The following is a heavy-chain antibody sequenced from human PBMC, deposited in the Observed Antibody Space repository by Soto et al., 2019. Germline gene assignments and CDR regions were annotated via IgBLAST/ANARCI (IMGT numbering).Heavy chain of an antibody. CDR3: ARGSLRSEEY. CDR2: INPDGSST. V-gene: IGHV3-74*01. D-gene: IGHD2-15*01. J-gene: IGHJ4*02. Sequence: EVQLVESGGGLVQPGGSLRLSCAASGFTFSLHWMHWVRQAPGKGLVWVSRINPDGSSTRNADSVKGRFTISRDNAKNTLYLQMNTLRAEDTAVYYCARGSLRSEEYWGQGTLVTVSS. CDR1: GFTFSLHW.